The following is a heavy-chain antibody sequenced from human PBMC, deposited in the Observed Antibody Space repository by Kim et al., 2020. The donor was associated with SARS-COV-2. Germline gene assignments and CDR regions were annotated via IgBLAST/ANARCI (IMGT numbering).Heavy chain of an antibody. CDR1: GFTFSSYS. J-gene: IGHJ4*02. D-gene: IGHD5-12*01. CDR3: ALVATIVGVDY. CDR2: ISSSSSYI. V-gene: IGHV3-21*01. Sequence: GGSLRLSCAASGFTFSSYSMNWVRQAPGKGLEWVSSISSSSSYIYYADSVKGRFTISRDNAKNSLYLQMNSLRAEDTAVYYCALVATIVGVDYWGQGTLVTVSS.